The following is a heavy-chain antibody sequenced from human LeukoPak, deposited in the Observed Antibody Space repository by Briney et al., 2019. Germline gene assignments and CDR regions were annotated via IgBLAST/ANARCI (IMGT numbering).Heavy chain of an antibody. J-gene: IGHJ4*02. CDR2: IYFGGST. V-gene: IGHV4-59*01. CDR1: RGAINSYY. D-gene: IGHD2-8*01. CDR3: ARGMYYYAY. Sequence: PSETLSLTCSVSRGAINSYYWSWIRQPPGKGLEWIGYIYFGGSTNYNPSLKSRVTISVDTSKNQFSLRLNSVTAADTAVYYCARGMYYYAYWGQGTLVTVSS.